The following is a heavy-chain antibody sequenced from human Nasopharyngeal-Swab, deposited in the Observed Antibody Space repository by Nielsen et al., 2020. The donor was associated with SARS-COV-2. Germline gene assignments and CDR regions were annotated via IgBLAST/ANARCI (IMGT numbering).Heavy chain of an antibody. CDR2: IYHSGST. CDR1: GGSISSSNW. CDR3: ARGGYYGSGSYQN. Sequence: GSLRLSCAVSGGSISSSNWWSWVRQPPGKGLEWIGEIYHSGSTNYNPSLKSRVTISVDKSKNQFSLKLSSVTAADTAVYYCARGGYYGSGSYQNWGQGTLATVSS. D-gene: IGHD3-10*01. J-gene: IGHJ4*02. V-gene: IGHV4-4*02.